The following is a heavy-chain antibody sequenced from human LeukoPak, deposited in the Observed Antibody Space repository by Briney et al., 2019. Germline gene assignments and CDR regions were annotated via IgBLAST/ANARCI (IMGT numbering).Heavy chain of an antibody. D-gene: IGHD3-3*01. CDR3: ARDFGP. CDR2: IYTGGST. Sequence: QPGGSLRLSCAASGFTVSSNFVIWVRQAPGKGLEWVSVIYTGGSTYYADSVKGRFTLSRDNSKNTLYLQMNSLRAEDTAVYYCARDFGPYGQGTLVTVSS. CDR1: GFTVSSNF. V-gene: IGHV3-53*01. J-gene: IGHJ5*02.